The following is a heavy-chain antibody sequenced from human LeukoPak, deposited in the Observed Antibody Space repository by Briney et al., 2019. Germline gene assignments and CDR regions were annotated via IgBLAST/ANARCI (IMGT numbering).Heavy chain of an antibody. D-gene: IGHD2-15*01. Sequence: GRSLRLSCAASGLTFSGYGMHWVRQAPGKGLEWVAIIGYDGSIKYYVDSVKGRFTISRDNSKNTLYLQMNSLRAEDTAVYYCARVGCNGGSCKTYAYYAMDVWGQGTTVTVS. J-gene: IGHJ6*02. CDR1: GLTFSGYG. CDR3: ARVGCNGGSCKTYAYYAMDV. V-gene: IGHV3-33*01. CDR2: IGYDGSIK.